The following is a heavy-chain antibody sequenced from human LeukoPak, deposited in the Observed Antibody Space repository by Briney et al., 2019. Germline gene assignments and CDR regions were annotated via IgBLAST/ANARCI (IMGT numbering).Heavy chain of an antibody. J-gene: IGHJ4*02. CDR1: GFKFSNYW. CDR2: IKQDGSEK. V-gene: IGHV3-7*01. D-gene: IGHD5-12*01. CDR3: VRDWGYTGNFEF. Sequence: GGSLRLSCAASGFKFSNYWMSWVRQAPGKGLEWVANIKQDGSEKYCVGSVRGRFTISRDNAKNSLFLQMNSLRAEDTAVYYCVRDWGYTGNFEFWGQGTLVTVSS.